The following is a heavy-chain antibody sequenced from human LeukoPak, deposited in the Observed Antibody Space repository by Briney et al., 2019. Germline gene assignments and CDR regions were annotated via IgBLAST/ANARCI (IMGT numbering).Heavy chain of an antibody. D-gene: IGHD3-10*01. CDR1: GGSFSGYY. CDR3: ARDLGGSGSYYYWFDP. V-gene: IGHV4-34*01. Sequence: SETLSLTCAVYGGSFSGYYWSWIRQPPGKGLEWIGEINHSGSTNYNPSLKSRVTISVDTSKNQFSLKLSSVTAADTAVYYCARDLGGSGSYYYWFDPWGQGTLVTVSS. J-gene: IGHJ5*02. CDR2: INHSGST.